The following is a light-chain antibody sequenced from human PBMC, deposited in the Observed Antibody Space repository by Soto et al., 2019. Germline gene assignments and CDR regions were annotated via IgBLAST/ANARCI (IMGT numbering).Light chain of an antibody. V-gene: IGLV2-14*01. CDR3: SSYTSSSTLYV. Sequence: QSALTQPASVSGSPGQSITISCTGTSSDVGGYNYVSWYQQRPGKAPKLMIYDVSNRPSGVSNRFSGSKSGNTASLTISGLQVEDEADYYCSSYTSSSTLYVFGTGTKLTVL. CDR1: SSDVGGYNY. J-gene: IGLJ1*01. CDR2: DVS.